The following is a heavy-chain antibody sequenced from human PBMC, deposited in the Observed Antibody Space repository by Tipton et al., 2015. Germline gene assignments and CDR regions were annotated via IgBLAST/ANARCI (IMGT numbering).Heavy chain of an antibody. CDR1: GYTFTNYY. J-gene: IGHJ5*02. V-gene: IGHV1-2*02. D-gene: IGHD3/OR15-3a*01. CDR2: INPNSGGT. CDR3: ARHVTRTHLDWIPRGRRWFDP. Sequence: QLVQSGPEVKQPGASVHISCKASGYTFTNYYIHWVRQAPGQGLEWMGWINPNSGGTNYAQNFQGRVTMTRDTSISTAYMDLSRLRSDDTAVYYCARHVTRTHLDWIPRGRRWFDPWGQGTLVTVSS.